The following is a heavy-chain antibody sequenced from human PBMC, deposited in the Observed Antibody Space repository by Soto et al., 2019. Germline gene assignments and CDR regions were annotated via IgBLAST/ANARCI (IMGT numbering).Heavy chain of an antibody. CDR1: GFIFTSAF. CDR2: IKSKSAGGTI. V-gene: IGHV3-15*01. Sequence: EVQLVESGGGLVKPGGSLRLSCAASGFIFTSAFMSWVHQTPGKGLEWVARIKSKSAGGTIDYAAPVKGRFTISRDDYENTVSLQMNSLKAEDTALYYCTTGDYWGQGILVTVSS. CDR3: TTGDY. J-gene: IGHJ4*02.